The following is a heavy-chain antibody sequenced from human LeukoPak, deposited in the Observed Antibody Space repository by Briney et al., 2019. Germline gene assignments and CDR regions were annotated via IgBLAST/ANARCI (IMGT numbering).Heavy chain of an antibody. CDR2: INPSGGST. CDR3: ARGIVGATTAFDI. CDR1: GYTFTTYY. Sequence: ASVKVSCKASGYTFTTYYMHWVRQAPGQGLEWMGIINPSGGSTTYAQKFQGRVTMTRDMSTSTVYMELSSLRSEDTAVYYCARGIVGATTAFDIWGQGTMVTVSS. J-gene: IGHJ3*02. V-gene: IGHV1-46*01. D-gene: IGHD1-26*01.